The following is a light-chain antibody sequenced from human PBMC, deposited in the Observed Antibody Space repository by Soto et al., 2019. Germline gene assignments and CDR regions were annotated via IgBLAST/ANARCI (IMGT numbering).Light chain of an antibody. CDR1: QIVSSSS. V-gene: IGKV3-20*01. J-gene: IGKJ4*01. CDR3: QQYGSSPLT. Sequence: EIVLTQSPGTLSLSPGERATLSCRASQIVSSSSLAWYQQKPGQAPRLLIYGASSRATGIPDRFSGSGSGTDFTLTISRLEPEDFAVYYCQQYGSSPLTFGGGTNVEIK. CDR2: GAS.